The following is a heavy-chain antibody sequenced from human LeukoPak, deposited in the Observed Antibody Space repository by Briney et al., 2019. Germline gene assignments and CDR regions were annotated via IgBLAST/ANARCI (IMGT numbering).Heavy chain of an antibody. V-gene: IGHV4-59*10. Sequence: ASETLSLTCAVYGGSFSGYYWSWIRQPAGKGLEWIGRIYTSGSTNYNPSLKSRVTMSVDTSKNQFSLKLSSVTAADTAVYYCARVWVRNWFDPWGQGTLVTVSS. CDR3: ARVWVRNWFDP. D-gene: IGHD3-16*01. J-gene: IGHJ5*02. CDR2: IYTSGST. CDR1: GGSFSGYY.